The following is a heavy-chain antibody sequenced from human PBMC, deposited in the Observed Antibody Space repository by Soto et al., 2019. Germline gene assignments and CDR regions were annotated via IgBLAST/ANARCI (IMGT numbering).Heavy chain of an antibody. D-gene: IGHD5-12*01. J-gene: IGHJ4*02. CDR2: INGRNGNT. CDR3: ARDLGGWIDY. CDR1: GYSFTSYA. Sequence: ASLNLSCKTSGYSFTSYAMHWLRHAQGQRIEWMGCINGRNGNTKYSQTLQGSVTITRDKSASTAYMELSSLRSADRAVYYCARDLGGWIDYWGQGTLVTVSX. V-gene: IGHV1-3*01.